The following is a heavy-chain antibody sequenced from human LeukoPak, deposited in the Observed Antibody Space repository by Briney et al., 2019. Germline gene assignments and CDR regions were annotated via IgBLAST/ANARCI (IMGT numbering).Heavy chain of an antibody. D-gene: IGHD5-12*01. Sequence: ASVKVSCEASGYTFTGYHIHWVRQAPGQGLEWMGWINPNSGGTNYAQKFQGRVTMTRDTSISTAYMELSRLRSDDTAVYYCARDHQWLRPDGDYYYYYMDVWGKGTTVTVSS. J-gene: IGHJ6*03. CDR1: GYTFTGYH. V-gene: IGHV1-2*02. CDR2: INPNSGGT. CDR3: ARDHQWLRPDGDYYYYYMDV.